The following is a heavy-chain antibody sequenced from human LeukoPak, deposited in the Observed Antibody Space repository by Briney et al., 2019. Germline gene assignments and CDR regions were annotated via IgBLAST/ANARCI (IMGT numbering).Heavy chain of an antibody. D-gene: IGHD6-13*01. CDR1: GFTFSRYE. V-gene: IGHV3-48*03. J-gene: IGHJ4*02. CDR2: ISSSGSTI. Sequence: GGSLRLSFAASGFTFSRYEINLVRQAPGEGLEWVSFISSSGSTIYYADSVKGRFTISRDNAKNSLYLQMNSLRAEDTAVYYCARDLRYSSSYAPFDYWGQGTLVTVSS. CDR3: ARDLRYSSSYAPFDY.